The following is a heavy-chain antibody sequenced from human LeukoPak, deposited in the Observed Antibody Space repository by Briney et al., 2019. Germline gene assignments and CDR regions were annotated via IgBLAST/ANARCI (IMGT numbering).Heavy chain of an antibody. D-gene: IGHD1-7*01. CDR2: INAGNGNT. J-gene: IGHJ6*03. V-gene: IGHV1-3*03. Sequence: ASVKVSCKASGYTFTSYAMHWVRQAPGQRLEWMGWINAGNGNTKYSQEFQGRVTITRDTSAGTAYMELSSLRSEDMAVYYCARGGEPGRNWNYEAYYYYMDVWGKGTTVTVSS. CDR1: GYTFTSYA. CDR3: ARGGEPGRNWNYEAYYYYMDV.